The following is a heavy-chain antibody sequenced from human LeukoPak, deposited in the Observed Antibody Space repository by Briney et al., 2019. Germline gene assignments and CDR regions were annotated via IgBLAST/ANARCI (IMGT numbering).Heavy chain of an antibody. V-gene: IGHV6-1*01. CDR3: ARGGIAARPLVRLYNWFDP. J-gene: IGHJ5*02. Sequence: SQTLSLTCAISGDSVSSNSAAWNWIRQSPSRGLEWLGRTYYRSKWYNDYAVSVKSRITINPDTSKNQFSLQLNSVTPEDTAVYYCARGGIAARPLVRLYNWFDPWGQGTLVTVSS. D-gene: IGHD6-6*01. CDR2: TYYRSKWYN. CDR1: GDSVSSNSAA.